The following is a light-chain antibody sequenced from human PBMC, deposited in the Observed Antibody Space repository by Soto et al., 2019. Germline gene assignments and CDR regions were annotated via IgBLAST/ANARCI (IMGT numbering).Light chain of an antibody. CDR2: RNN. Sequence: QLVLTQPPSASGTPGQRVTISCSGSSSNIGSNYVYWYQQLPGTAPKLLIYRNNQRPSGVPDRFSGSKSGTSASLAISGLRSEDEADYYCAAWDDSLSASQVFGGGTKLTVL. V-gene: IGLV1-47*01. J-gene: IGLJ2*01. CDR3: AAWDDSLSASQV. CDR1: SSNIGSNY.